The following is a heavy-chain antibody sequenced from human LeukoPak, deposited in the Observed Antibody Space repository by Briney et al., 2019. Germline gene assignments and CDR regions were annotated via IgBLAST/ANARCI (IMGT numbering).Heavy chain of an antibody. D-gene: IGHD6-19*01. Sequence: ASVKVSCKASGYIFTGYFTHWVRQAPGQGLEWMGWINPNSGGTNYAQKFQGRVTMTRDTSISTAYMELSRLRSDDTAVYYCARDQEYSSGWSHFDYWGQGTLVTVSS. CDR3: ARDQEYSSGWSHFDY. V-gene: IGHV1-2*02. CDR2: INPNSGGT. J-gene: IGHJ4*02. CDR1: GYIFTGYF.